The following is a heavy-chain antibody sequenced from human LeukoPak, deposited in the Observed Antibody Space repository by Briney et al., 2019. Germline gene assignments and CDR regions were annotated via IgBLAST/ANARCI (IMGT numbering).Heavy chain of an antibody. J-gene: IGHJ6*03. CDR3: VTHGNYYDSSGYAHYYYYYMDV. Sequence: PGGSLRLSCAASGFTFNNYGMHWVRQAPGKGLEWVAFIRYDGSNKYYADSVKGRFTISRDNAKNSLYLQMNSLRAEDTAVYYCVTHGNYYDSSGYAHYYYYYMDVWGKGTTVTVSS. CDR1: GFTFNNYG. V-gene: IGHV3-30*02. D-gene: IGHD3-22*01. CDR2: IRYDGSNK.